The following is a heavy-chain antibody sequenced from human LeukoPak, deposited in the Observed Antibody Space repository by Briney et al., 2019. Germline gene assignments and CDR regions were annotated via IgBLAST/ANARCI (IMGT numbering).Heavy chain of an antibody. CDR1: GFTFSGYE. Sequence: PGGSLTLSCIVSGFTFSGYEMNWVSQAPGKGLEWVSYISSSGSTIFYADSVKGRFTISRDNAKNSLYLQMNSLRAEDTAVYYCARRGIQLWPHDDYWGQGTLVTVSS. D-gene: IGHD5-18*01. J-gene: IGHJ4*02. V-gene: IGHV3-48*03. CDR3: ARRGIQLWPHDDY. CDR2: ISSSGSTI.